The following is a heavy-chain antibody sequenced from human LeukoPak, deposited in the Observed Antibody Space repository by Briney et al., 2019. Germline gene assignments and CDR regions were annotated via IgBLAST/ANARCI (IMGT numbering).Heavy chain of an antibody. CDR2: ISSNSSYI. CDR1: GFTFSSYS. J-gene: IGHJ6*03. CDR3: ARDPYYYDSSGPYYYYYMDV. Sequence: GGSLRLSCAASGFTFSSYSMNWVRQAPGKGLEWVSSISSNSSYIYYADSVKGRFTISRDNAKNSLYLQMNSLRAEDTAVYYCARDPYYYDSSGPYYYYYMDVWGKGTTVTVSS. D-gene: IGHD3-22*01. V-gene: IGHV3-21*01.